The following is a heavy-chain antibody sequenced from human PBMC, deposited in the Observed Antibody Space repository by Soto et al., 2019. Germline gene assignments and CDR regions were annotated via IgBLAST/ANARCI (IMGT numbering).Heavy chain of an antibody. CDR3: ARVPVGWLNPYYYYGMDV. Sequence: LSLTCAVYGGSFSGYYWSWIRQPPGKGLEWIGEINHSGSTNYNPSLKSRVTISVDTSKNQFSLKLSSVTAADTAVYYCARVPVGWLNPYYYYGMDVWGQGTTVTVSS. V-gene: IGHV4-34*01. CDR2: INHSGST. D-gene: IGHD6-19*01. J-gene: IGHJ6*02. CDR1: GGSFSGYY.